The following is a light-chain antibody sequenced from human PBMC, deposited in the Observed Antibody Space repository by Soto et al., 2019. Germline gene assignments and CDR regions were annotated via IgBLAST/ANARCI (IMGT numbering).Light chain of an antibody. CDR2: GAS. CDR3: QHYQSGHPIT. V-gene: IGKV3-20*01. CDR1: QSVGTR. Sequence: EILLTQSPDTLSLSPGERATLSCRAAQSVGTRLAWYQHKTGQAPRLLISGASSRATGIPDRFTGSGSETSFTLTISRLEPDDFALYYCQHYQSGHPITFGQGTRPEIK. J-gene: IGKJ5*01.